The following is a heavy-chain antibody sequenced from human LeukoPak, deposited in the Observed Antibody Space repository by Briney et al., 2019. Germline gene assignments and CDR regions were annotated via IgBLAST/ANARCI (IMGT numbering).Heavy chain of an antibody. CDR3: SRYWDASGWASFEY. J-gene: IGHJ4*02. D-gene: IGHD6-19*01. CDR1: GGSISSSGYY. Sequence: SETLTLTCTVSGGSISSSGYYWAWLRQPPGQGLEWIGSIYYSGITYYNPSLKSRVTISVDTSKNQFSLKLNYVTATDTAIYYCSRYWDASGWASFEYWGQGTLVTVSS. CDR2: IYYSGIT. V-gene: IGHV4-39*01.